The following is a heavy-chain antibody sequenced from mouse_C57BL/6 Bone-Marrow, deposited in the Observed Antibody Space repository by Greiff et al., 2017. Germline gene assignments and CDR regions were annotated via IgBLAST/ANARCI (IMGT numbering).Heavy chain of an antibody. J-gene: IGHJ2*01. V-gene: IGHV1-22*01. CDR3: ARGGTSSGHPDY. CDR1: GYTFTDYN. D-gene: IGHD3-2*02. Sequence: EVQLQQSGPELVKPGASVKMSCKASGYTFTDYNMHWVKQSHGKSLEWIGYINPNNGGTSYNQKFKGKATLTVNKSSSTAYMELRSLTSEDSAVYYCARGGTSSGHPDYWGQGTTLTVSS. CDR2: INPNNGGT.